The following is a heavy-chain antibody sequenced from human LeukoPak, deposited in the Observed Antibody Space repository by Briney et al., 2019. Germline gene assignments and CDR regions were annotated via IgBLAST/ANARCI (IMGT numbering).Heavy chain of an antibody. Sequence: GRSLRLSCAASGFTFSSYPMHWVRQAPGKGLEWVAVISYAGGNEYYADSVKGRFTISRDNSKNTLYLQMNSLRAEDTAVYYCARDRPYYYDSSGSFDYWGQGTLVTVSS. J-gene: IGHJ4*02. D-gene: IGHD3-22*01. CDR1: GFTFSSYP. V-gene: IGHV3-30-3*01. CDR3: ARDRPYYYDSSGSFDY. CDR2: ISYAGGNE.